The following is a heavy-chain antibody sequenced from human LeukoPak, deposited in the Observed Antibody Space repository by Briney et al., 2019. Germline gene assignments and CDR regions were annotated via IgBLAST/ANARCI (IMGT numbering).Heavy chain of an antibody. D-gene: IGHD6-19*01. V-gene: IGHV4-34*01. CDR2: INHSGST. Sequence: SETLSLTCAVYGGSFSGYYRSWIRQPPGKGLEWIGEINHSGSTNYNPSLKSRVTISVDTSKNQFSLKLSSVTAADTAVYYCARDPDSSGWLYSYFDYWGQGTLVTVSS. J-gene: IGHJ4*02. CDR1: GGSFSGYY. CDR3: ARDPDSSGWLYSYFDY.